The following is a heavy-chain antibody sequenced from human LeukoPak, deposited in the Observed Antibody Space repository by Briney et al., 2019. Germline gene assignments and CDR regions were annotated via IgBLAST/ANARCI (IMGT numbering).Heavy chain of an antibody. CDR2: ISYDGSNK. CDR1: GFTFNNYG. D-gene: IGHD3-22*01. Sequence: GKSLRLSCAASGFTFNNYGMHWVRQAPGKGLEWVAVISYDGSNKYYADSVKGRFTISRDNSKNTLYLQMNSLRAEDTAVYYCAKDLDSSGYSPDYWGQGTLVTVSS. V-gene: IGHV3-30*18. J-gene: IGHJ4*02. CDR3: AKDLDSSGYSPDY.